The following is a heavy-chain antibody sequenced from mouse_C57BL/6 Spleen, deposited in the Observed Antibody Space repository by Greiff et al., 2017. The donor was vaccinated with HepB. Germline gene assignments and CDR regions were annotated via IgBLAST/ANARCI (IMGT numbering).Heavy chain of an antibody. CDR3: AREGYGSAAY. CDR2: INYDGSST. Sequence: EVQLVESEGGLVQPGSSMKLSCTASGFTFSDYYMAWVRQVPEKGLEWVANINYDGSSTYYLDSLKSRFIISRDNAKNILYLQMSSLKSEDTATYYCAREGYGSAAYWGQGTLVTVSA. J-gene: IGHJ3*01. D-gene: IGHD1-1*01. V-gene: IGHV5-16*01. CDR1: GFTFSDYY.